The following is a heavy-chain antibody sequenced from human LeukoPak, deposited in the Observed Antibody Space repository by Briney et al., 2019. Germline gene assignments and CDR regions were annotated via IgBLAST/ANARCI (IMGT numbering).Heavy chain of an antibody. CDR2: IYQGGST. Sequence: SETLSLTCAVSGYSISSGYYWGWIRQPPGKGLEWIGAIYQGGSTNYNPSLKSRVTISVDTSKNQFSLNLSSVTAADTAVYYCARRVFPDYFDYWGQGTLVTVSS. V-gene: IGHV4-38-2*01. D-gene: IGHD3-10*01. CDR3: ARRVFPDYFDY. J-gene: IGHJ4*02. CDR1: GYSISSGYY.